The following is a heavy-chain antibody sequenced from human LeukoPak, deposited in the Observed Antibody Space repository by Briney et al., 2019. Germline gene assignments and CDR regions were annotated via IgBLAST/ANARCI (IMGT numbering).Heavy chain of an antibody. V-gene: IGHV1-2*02. D-gene: IGHD6-13*01. CDR2: INPNSGGT. Sequence: GASVNVSCKASGYTFTGYYMHWVRQAPGQGLEWMGWINPNSGGTNYAQKFQGRVTMTRDTSISTAYMELSRLRSDDTAVYYCARVGRVNSSSWYFWHYYYYMDVWGKGTTVTVSS. CDR1: GYTFTGYY. J-gene: IGHJ6*03. CDR3: ARVGRVNSSSWYFWHYYYYMDV.